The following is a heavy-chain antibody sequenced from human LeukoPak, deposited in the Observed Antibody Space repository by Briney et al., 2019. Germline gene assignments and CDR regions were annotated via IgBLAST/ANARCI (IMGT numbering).Heavy chain of an antibody. J-gene: IGHJ4*02. V-gene: IGHV3-30*02. CDR1: GFTFSSHG. Sequence: GGSLRLSCAASGFTFSSHGMHWVRQAPGKGLEWVAFIRYDGSNKYYADSVKGRFTISRDNSKNTLYLQMNSLRAEDTAVYYCAKGGSSGWYHDYWGQGTLVTVSS. CDR3: AKGGSSGWYHDY. CDR2: IRYDGSNK. D-gene: IGHD6-19*01.